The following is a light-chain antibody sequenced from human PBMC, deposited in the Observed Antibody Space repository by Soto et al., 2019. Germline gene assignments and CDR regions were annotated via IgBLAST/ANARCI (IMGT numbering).Light chain of an antibody. CDR2: EVN. Sequence: QSALTQPASVSGSPGQSITISCTGTSGDVGGYNYVSWYQLDPGKAPKLIIYEVNNRPSGVSNRFSGSKSGNTASLTISGLQAEDEADYCCTSYTSSGPGVFGGGTKLTVL. J-gene: IGLJ3*02. CDR1: SGDVGGYNY. CDR3: TSYTSSGPGV. V-gene: IGLV2-14*01.